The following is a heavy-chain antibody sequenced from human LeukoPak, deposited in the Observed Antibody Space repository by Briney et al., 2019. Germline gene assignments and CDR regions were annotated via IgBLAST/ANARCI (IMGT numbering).Heavy chain of an antibody. CDR3: ARGAVAGLYFDY. J-gene: IGHJ4*02. CDR2: INYSGST. D-gene: IGHD6-19*01. CDR1: GGSISSHY. Sequence: SETLSLTCTVSGGSISSHYWSWIRQPPGKGLEWIGYINYSGSTKYNPSLKSQVTTSVDTSKNQISLKLSSVTAADTAVYFCARGAVAGLYFDYWGQGTLVTVSS. V-gene: IGHV4-59*11.